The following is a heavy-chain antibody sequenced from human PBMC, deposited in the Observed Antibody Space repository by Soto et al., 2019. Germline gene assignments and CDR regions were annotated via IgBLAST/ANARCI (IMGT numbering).Heavy chain of an antibody. D-gene: IGHD3-16*01. CDR3: AKDLGY. CDR2: ISYDGSNK. J-gene: IGHJ4*02. V-gene: IGHV3-30*18. CDR1: GFTFSSYG. Sequence: GGSLRLSCAASGFTFSSYGMHWVRQAPGKGLEWVAVISYDGSNKYYADSVKGRFTISRDNSKNTLYLQMNSLRAEDTAVYYCAKDLGYWGQGTLVTVSS.